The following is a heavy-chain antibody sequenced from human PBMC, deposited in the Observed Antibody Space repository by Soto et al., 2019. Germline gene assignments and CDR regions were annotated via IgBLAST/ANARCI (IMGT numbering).Heavy chain of an antibody. CDR2: MQPSSGRT. J-gene: IGHJ4*02. CDR3: ARGVTAGVDY. D-gene: IGHD1-26*01. CDR1: GYSFTGLD. Sequence: GXSVKVSCKASGYSFTGLDINWVRQTTGQGLEWMGWMQPSSGRTGYAQKFQGRVTMTRDTSINTAYMELSSLTSDDTAFYYCARGVTAGVDYWGQGTLVTVSS. V-gene: IGHV1-8*01.